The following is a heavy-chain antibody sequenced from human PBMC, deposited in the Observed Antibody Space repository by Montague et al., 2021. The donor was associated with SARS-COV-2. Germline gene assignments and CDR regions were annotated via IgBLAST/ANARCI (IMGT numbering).Heavy chain of an antibody. D-gene: IGHD6-19*01. CDR2: ISYNGSNK. CDR3: AKDQDIWSGSGWSYYYYGMEV. Sequence: SLRLSCAASGFTFSRYGMLWVRQAPGKGLEWVAAISYNGSNKNYADSVRGRFTISRDNSKNTLYLQMNSLRAEDTAVYYCAKDQDIWSGSGWSYYYYGMEVWGQGTTVTVSS. V-gene: IGHV3-30*18. CDR1: GFTFSRYG. J-gene: IGHJ6*02.